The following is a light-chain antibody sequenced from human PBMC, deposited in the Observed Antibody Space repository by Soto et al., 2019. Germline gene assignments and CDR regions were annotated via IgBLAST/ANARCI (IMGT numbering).Light chain of an antibody. Sequence: EIVLTQSPGTLSLSPGERATLSCRASQSVRSNSLAWFQQKPGQAPRLLIYGASSRATGIPDRFTGSGSGADFTLTITRLEPEDFAVYFCQQCAGSPRTFGQGTEVGIK. V-gene: IGKV3-20*01. CDR2: GAS. CDR1: QSVRSNS. J-gene: IGKJ1*01. CDR3: QQCAGSPRT.